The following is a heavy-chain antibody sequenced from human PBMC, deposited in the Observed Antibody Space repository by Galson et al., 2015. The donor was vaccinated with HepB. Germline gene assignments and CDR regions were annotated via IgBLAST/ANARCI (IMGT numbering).Heavy chain of an antibody. CDR3: ARGETAMLDYYYYGMDV. Sequence: CAISGDSVSSNSAAWNWIRQSPSRGLEWLGRTYYRSKWYNDYAVSVESRITINPDTSKNQFSLQLNSVTPEDTAVYYCARGETAMLDYYYYGMDVWGQGTTVTVSS. D-gene: IGHD5-18*01. CDR1: GDSVSSNSAA. V-gene: IGHV6-1*01. J-gene: IGHJ6*02. CDR2: TYYRSKWYN.